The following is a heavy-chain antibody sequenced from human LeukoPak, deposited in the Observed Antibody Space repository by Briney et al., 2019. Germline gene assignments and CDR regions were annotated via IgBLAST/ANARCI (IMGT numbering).Heavy chain of an antibody. V-gene: IGHV3-30-3*01. CDR2: ISYDGSNK. CDR1: GFTFSSYA. J-gene: IGHJ3*02. CDR3: ARGIRGYAFDI. Sequence: GGSLRLSCAAPGFTFSSYAMHWVRQAPGKGLEWVAVISYDGSNKYYADSVKGRFTISRDNSKNTLYLQMNSLRAEDTAVYYCARGIRGYAFDIWGQGTMVTVSS. D-gene: IGHD3-10*01.